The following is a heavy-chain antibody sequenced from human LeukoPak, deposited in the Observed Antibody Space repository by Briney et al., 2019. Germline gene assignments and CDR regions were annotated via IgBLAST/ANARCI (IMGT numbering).Heavy chain of an antibody. J-gene: IGHJ5*02. CDR1: GGSISSSSYY. D-gene: IGHD1-14*01. Sequence: SETLSLTCTVSGGSISSSSYYRGWIRQPPGKGLEWIGSIYYSGSTYYNPSLKSRVTISVDTSKNQFSLKLSSVTAADTAVYYCARRYLMTPNWFDPWGQGTLVTVSS. CDR2: IYYSGST. V-gene: IGHV4-39*07. CDR3: ARRYLMTPNWFDP.